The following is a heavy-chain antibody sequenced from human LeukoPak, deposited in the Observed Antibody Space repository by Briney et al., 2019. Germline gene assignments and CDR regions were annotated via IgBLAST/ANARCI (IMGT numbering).Heavy chain of an antibody. J-gene: IGHJ4*02. CDR3: AKDGAGQYCSSTSCPPYFDY. CDR1: GFTFSSYG. CDR2: IRYDGSNK. V-gene: IGHV3-30*02. Sequence: PGGSLRLSCAASGFTFSSYGMHWVRQAPGKGLEWVAFIRYDGSNKYDADSVKGRFTISRDNSKNTLYLQMNSLRAEDTAVYYCAKDGAGQYCSSTSCPPYFDYWGQGTLVTVSS. D-gene: IGHD2-2*01.